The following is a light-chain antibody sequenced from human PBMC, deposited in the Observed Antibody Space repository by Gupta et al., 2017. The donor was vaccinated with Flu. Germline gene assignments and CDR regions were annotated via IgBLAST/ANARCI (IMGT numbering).Light chain of an antibody. Sequence: QSVLTQPPSASGTPGQRVTISCCGSSSNIESNYVYWYQQLPGTAPKLLIYRNNQRPSGVPDRFSGSKSGTSASLAISGLRSEDEADYYCAAWDDSLSGVFGGGTKLTVL. CDR1: SSNIESNY. CDR3: AAWDDSLSGV. J-gene: IGLJ3*02. CDR2: RNN. V-gene: IGLV1-47*01.